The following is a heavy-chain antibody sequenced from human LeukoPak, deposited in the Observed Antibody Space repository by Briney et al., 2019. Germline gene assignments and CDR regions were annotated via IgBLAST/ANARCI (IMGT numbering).Heavy chain of an antibody. CDR3: AKERVVVLPAATPTMSNHHYYYIDV. J-gene: IGHJ6*03. D-gene: IGHD2-2*01. CDR1: GYNFNAYY. CDR2: VNPNTGGT. Sequence: ASVKVSCKASGYNFNAYYIHWVRQAPGQGLEWMGWVNPNTGGTNFAQQFQGRVTMTWDTSISTAYMELRSLRSDDTAVYYCAKERVVVLPAATPTMSNHHYYYIDVWGKGTAVTVSS. V-gene: IGHV1-2*02.